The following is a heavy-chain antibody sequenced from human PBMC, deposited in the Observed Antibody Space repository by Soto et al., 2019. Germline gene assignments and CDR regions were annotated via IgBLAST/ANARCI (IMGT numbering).Heavy chain of an antibody. V-gene: IGHV3-23*01. Sequence: EVQLLESGGGLVQPVGSLRLSCAASGFTFSSYAMSWVRQAPGKGLEWVSAISGSGGSTYYADSVKGRFTISRDNSKNTLYLQMNSLRAEDTAVYYCAKAYSSSWYPRTNWGQGTLVTVSS. J-gene: IGHJ4*02. CDR3: AKAYSSSWYPRTN. D-gene: IGHD6-13*01. CDR1: GFTFSSYA. CDR2: ISGSGGST.